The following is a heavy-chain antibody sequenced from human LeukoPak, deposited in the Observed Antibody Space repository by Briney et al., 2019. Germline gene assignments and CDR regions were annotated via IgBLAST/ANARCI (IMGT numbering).Heavy chain of an antibody. CDR1: GFTFRSYS. J-gene: IGHJ4*02. Sequence: GGSLRLSCVVSGFTFRSYSMQWVRQAPGKGLEWVSFISGGSTHIDYADSVRGRFTISRDNSKNTLYLQMNSLRAEDTAVYYCARGYSGSYYGYWGQGTLVTVSS. CDR2: ISGGSTHI. CDR3: ARGYSGSYYGY. V-gene: IGHV3-21*04. D-gene: IGHD1-26*01.